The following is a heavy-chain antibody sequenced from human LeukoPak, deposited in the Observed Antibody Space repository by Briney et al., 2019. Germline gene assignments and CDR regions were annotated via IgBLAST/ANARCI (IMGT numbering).Heavy chain of an antibody. CDR3: ARRHYYDSSGYYYY. D-gene: IGHD3-22*01. CDR1: VGSISSSTYY. CDR2: IYYSGST. J-gene: IGHJ4*02. V-gene: IGHV4-39*01. Sequence: SETLSLTCTVSVGSISSSTYYWGWIRQPPGKGLEWIGTIYYSGSTYYNPSLKSRVTISVDTSKNQFSLKLSSVTAADTAVYYCARRHYYDSSGYYYYWGQGTLVTVSS.